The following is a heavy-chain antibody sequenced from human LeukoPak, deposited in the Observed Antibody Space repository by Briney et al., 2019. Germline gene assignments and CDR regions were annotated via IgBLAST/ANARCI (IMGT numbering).Heavy chain of an antibody. J-gene: IGHJ4*02. D-gene: IGHD2-15*01. CDR1: GGSISRYY. CDR2: IHTRGST. CDR3: LRGFRADKIAY. V-gene: IGHV4-4*07. Sequence: SETLSLTCTDSGGSISRYYWSWIRQPAGKGLEWIGRIHTRGSTNYKPSLQSRVTISVDTSKNQLFLEFTSVPAAGTAVDYFLRGFRADKIAYWGQGTLVTVSS.